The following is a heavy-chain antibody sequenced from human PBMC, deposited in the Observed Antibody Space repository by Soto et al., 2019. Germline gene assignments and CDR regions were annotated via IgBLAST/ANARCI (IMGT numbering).Heavy chain of an antibody. Sequence: LSLTCAASGFTFSSYAMSWVRQAPGKGLEWVSAISGSGGSTYYADSVKGRFTISRDNSKNTLYLQMNSLRAEDTAVYYCAKDIYGGNWFDPWGQGTLVTVSS. CDR2: ISGSGGST. CDR1: GFTFSSYA. V-gene: IGHV3-23*01. CDR3: AKDIYGGNWFDP. D-gene: IGHD4-17*01. J-gene: IGHJ5*02.